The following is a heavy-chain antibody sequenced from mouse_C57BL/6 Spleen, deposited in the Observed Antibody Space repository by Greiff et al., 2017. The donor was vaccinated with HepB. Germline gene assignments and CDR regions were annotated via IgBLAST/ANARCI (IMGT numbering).Heavy chain of an antibody. D-gene: IGHD2-4*01. V-gene: IGHV3-6*01. J-gene: IGHJ3*01. Sequence: EVKLEESGPGLVKPSQSLSLTCSVTGYSITSGYYWNWIRQFPGNKLEWMGYISYDGSNNYNPSLKNRISITRDTSKNQFFLKLNSVTTEDTATYYCATNYDYFAYWGQGTLVTVSA. CDR1: GYSITSGYY. CDR3: ATNYDYFAY. CDR2: ISYDGSN.